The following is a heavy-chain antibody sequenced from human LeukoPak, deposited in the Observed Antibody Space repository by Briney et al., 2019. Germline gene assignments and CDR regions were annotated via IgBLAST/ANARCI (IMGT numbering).Heavy chain of an antibody. V-gene: IGHV4-34*01. Sequence: SETLSLTCAVYGGSFSGYYWSWIRQPPGKGPEWIGEINHSGSTTYNPSLKSRVTISVDTSKNQFSLKLSSATAADTAVYYCARGRPVTKTSYCSSTSCYTPWFDPWGQGTLVTVSS. D-gene: IGHD2-2*02. J-gene: IGHJ5*02. CDR2: INHSGST. CDR3: ARGRPVTKTSYCSSTSCYTPWFDP. CDR1: GGSFSGYY.